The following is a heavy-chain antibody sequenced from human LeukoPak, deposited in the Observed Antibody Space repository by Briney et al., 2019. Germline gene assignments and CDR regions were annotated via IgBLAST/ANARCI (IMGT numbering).Heavy chain of an antibody. J-gene: IGHJ4*02. CDR2: ISESGVDT. Sequence: GGSLRLSCAASGFTFSSYAMSWVRQAPGKGLEWVSAISESGVDTFYADSVKGRFTISRDNSKNTLYLQMNFLRGEDTAVYYCAKEGALRRTDFDSWGQGTLVTVSS. CDR1: GFTFSSYA. D-gene: IGHD2-15*01. CDR3: AKEGALRRTDFDS. V-gene: IGHV3-23*01.